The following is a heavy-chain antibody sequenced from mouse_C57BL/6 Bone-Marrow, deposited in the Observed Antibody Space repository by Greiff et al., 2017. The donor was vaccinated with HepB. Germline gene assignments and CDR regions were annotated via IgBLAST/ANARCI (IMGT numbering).Heavy chain of an antibody. J-gene: IGHJ2*01. CDR1: GYTFTSYW. Sequence: QVQLQQPGAELVKPGASVKLSCKASGYTFTSYWMHWVKQRPGQGLEWIGMIHPNSGSTNYNEKFKSKATLTVDKSSSTAYMQLSSLTSEDSAIYYCARFDWDYFDYWGQGTTLTVSS. CDR2: IHPNSGST. CDR3: ARFDWDYFDY. D-gene: IGHD2-4*01. V-gene: IGHV1-64*01.